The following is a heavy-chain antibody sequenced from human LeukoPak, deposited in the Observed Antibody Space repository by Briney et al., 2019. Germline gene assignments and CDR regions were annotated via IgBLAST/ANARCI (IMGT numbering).Heavy chain of an antibody. D-gene: IGHD3-10*01. J-gene: IGHJ6*03. CDR2: INPSGGST. Sequence: GASVKVSCKASGYTFTSYYMHWVRQAPGQGLEWMGIINPSGGSTSYAQKFQGRVTMTRDMSTSTVYMELSSLRSEDTAVYYCARDNMVRGPRRSYYYMDVWGKGTTVTISS. V-gene: IGHV1-46*01. CDR1: GYTFTSYY. CDR3: ARDNMVRGPRRSYYYMDV.